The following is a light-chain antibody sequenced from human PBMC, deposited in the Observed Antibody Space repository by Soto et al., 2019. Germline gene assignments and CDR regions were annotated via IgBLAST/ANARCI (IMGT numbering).Light chain of an antibody. J-gene: IGKJ1*01. CDR3: LQDYNYPWT. Sequence: AIQVTQYPSSLSASVGDRVTITCRASQAIRIDLSWYQQKAGTDPKLLVYGASKLQSGVPSRFSGRRFGTDFTLTISNVQPEDSATYYCLQDYNYPWTFGQGTRV. CDR1: QAIRID. CDR2: GAS. V-gene: IGKV1-6*01.